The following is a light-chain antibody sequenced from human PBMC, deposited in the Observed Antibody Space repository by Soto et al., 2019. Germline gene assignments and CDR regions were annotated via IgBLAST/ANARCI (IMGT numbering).Light chain of an antibody. V-gene: IGLV2-14*01. CDR2: DVS. CDR1: SSAVGGYNY. CDR3: SSYTSSSTLV. J-gene: IGLJ2*01. Sequence: QSVLTQPASVSGSPGQSITISCTGTSSAVGGYNYASWYQQHPGKAPKLMIYDVSNRPSGVSNRFSGSKSGNTASLTISGLQAEDEADYYCSSYTSSSTLVFGGGTQLTVL.